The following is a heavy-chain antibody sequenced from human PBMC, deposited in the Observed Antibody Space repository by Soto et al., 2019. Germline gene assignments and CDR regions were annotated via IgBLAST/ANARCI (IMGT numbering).Heavy chain of an antibody. J-gene: IGHJ4*01. D-gene: IGHD4-17*01. CDR2: IWYDGTQK. Sequence: QVQLEESGGGVVQPGRSLRLSCEASGFTFNTYSMPWVRQPPGKGLEWLAAIWYDGTQKYYADSVKGRFIISRDNSKKQLYLEMNSLRAEDTAVYYCARAGGTTVTGLWHFDSWGHGTLVTVSS. V-gene: IGHV3-33*01. CDR3: ARAGGTTVTGLWHFDS. CDR1: GFTFNTYS.